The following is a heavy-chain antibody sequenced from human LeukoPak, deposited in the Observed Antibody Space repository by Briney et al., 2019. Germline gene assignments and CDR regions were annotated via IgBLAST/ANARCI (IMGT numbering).Heavy chain of an antibody. CDR3: AKDLSNWNDVTTPDY. CDR1: GFTFSSYG. CDR2: ISYDGSNK. Sequence: PGGSLRLSCAASGFTFSSYGMHWVRQAPGKGLEWVAFISYDGSNKYYPGSVKGRFTISRDNSKNTLYLQMNSLRAEDTAVYYCAKDLSNWNDVTTPDYWGQGTLVTVSS. V-gene: IGHV3-30*18. D-gene: IGHD1-1*01. J-gene: IGHJ4*02.